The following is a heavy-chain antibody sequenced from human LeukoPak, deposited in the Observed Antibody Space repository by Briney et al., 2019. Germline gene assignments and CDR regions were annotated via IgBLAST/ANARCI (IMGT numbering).Heavy chain of an antibody. Sequence: SVKVSCKASGGTFSSYAISWVRQAPGQGLEWMGGIIPIFGTANYAQKFQGRVTITTDESTSTAYMELSSLRSEDTAVYYCARDDAGIAAAGTPSSFDYWGQGTLVTVSS. CDR1: GGTFSSYA. D-gene: IGHD6-13*01. CDR3: ARDDAGIAAAGTPSSFDY. J-gene: IGHJ4*02. V-gene: IGHV1-69*05. CDR2: IIPIFGTA.